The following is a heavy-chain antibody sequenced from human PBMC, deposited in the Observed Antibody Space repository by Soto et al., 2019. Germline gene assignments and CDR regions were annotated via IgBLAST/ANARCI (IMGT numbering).Heavy chain of an antibody. J-gene: IGHJ4*02. D-gene: IGHD2-21*01. V-gene: IGHV4-34*01. CDR1: GASFSVYY. CDR2: INHSGST. Sequence: PSETLSLTCAVYGASFSVYYWTWIRQPPGTGLEWIGEINHSGSTNYNPSLKSRVTISVDTSKNQFSLKVTSVTAADTAVYYCARDKIPGLFDHWGQGTLVTVSS. CDR3: ARDKIPGLFDH.